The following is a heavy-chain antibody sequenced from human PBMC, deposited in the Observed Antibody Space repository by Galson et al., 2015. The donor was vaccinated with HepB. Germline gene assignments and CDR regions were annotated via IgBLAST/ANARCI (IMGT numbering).Heavy chain of an antibody. J-gene: IGHJ6*02. CDR3: AKDRRAIFGVIIYQPGIYGMDV. V-gene: IGHV3-23*01. D-gene: IGHD3-3*01. Sequence: SLRLSCAASGFTFSSSAMSWVRQAPGKGLEWVSGISGSGGSTYYADSVKGRFTISRDNSKNTLYLQMNSLRAEDTAVYYCAKDRRAIFGVIIYQPGIYGMDVWGQGTTVTVSS. CDR2: ISGSGGST. CDR1: GFTFSSSA.